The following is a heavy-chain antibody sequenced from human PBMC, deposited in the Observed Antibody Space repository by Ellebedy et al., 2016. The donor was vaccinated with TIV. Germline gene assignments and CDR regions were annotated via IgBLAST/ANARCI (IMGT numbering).Heavy chain of an antibody. CDR2: ITWDGVST. D-gene: IGHD4-11*01. J-gene: IGHJ4*02. Sequence: GESLKISXAASGFTFDDYAMHWVRQPPGKGLEWVSLITWDGVSTYYADSVKGRFTISRHNSKNSLYLQMNSLRTEDTALYYCAKDRRGSSNYYEFDYWGQGTLVTVSS. V-gene: IGHV3-43*01. CDR1: GFTFDDYA. CDR3: AKDRRGSSNYYEFDY.